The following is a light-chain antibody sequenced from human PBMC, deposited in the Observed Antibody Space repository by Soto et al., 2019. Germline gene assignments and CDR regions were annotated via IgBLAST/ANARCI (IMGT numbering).Light chain of an antibody. V-gene: IGKV1-12*01. CDR2: AAA. J-gene: IGKJ3*01. Sequence: DIQMTQSPSSVSASVGDRVTLTCRASQGIGSWLGWYQQKPGKAPKLLIYAAASLQSGVPSRFSATFSGTEFTLTISSLQPEDLATYFCQQANSFPLTFGPGTKVDLK. CDR1: QGIGSW. CDR3: QQANSFPLT.